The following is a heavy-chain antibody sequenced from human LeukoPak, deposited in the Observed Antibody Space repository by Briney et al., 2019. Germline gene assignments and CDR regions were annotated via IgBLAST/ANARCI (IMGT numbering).Heavy chain of an antibody. CDR2: IYYSGST. CDR1: GGSISSGGYY. V-gene: IGHV4-31*03. J-gene: IGHJ4*02. D-gene: IGHD6-19*01. CDR3: ARELRGYSSGWYGRGVVTTFDY. Sequence: SETLSLTCTVSGGSISSGGYYWSWIRQHPGKGLEWIGYIYYSGSTYYNPTLKSRVTISVDTSKNQFSLKLSSVTAADTAVYYCARELRGYSSGWYGRGVVTTFDYWGQGTLVTVSS.